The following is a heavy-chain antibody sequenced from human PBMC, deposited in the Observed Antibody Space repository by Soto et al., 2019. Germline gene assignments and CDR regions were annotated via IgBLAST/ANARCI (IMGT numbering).Heavy chain of an antibody. V-gene: IGHV1-18*01. D-gene: IGHD3-10*01. J-gene: IGHJ5*02. CDR1: GYTFTNYG. CDR3: ARGVGSGSYYNQYNCFAP. CDR2: INVYNGNT. Sequence: QVQLVQSGGEVKKPGASVKVSCKASGYTFTNYGISWVRQAPGQRLEWMGWINVYNGNTKYAQQVQGRVPMTTDTTTSTAYMSLRSLGSDDTAVYYCARGVGSGSYYNQYNCFAPWGQGTLVTVSS.